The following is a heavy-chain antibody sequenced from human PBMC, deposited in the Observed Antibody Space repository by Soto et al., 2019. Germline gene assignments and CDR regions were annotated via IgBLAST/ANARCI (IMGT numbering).Heavy chain of an antibody. CDR2: IIPISDTT. CDR3: ASSQGSSTSLEIYYYYCYGMDV. Sequence: QVQLVQSGAEVKKPGSSVKVSCKASGGTFSSYAISWVRQAPGQGLEWMGGIIPISDTTNYAQKFQGRVTITADESTSTAYMELSRLRSEDTAVYYCASSQGSSTSLEIYYYYCYGMDVWGQGTTVTVSS. V-gene: IGHV1-69*01. D-gene: IGHD2-2*01. CDR1: GGTFSSYA. J-gene: IGHJ6*01.